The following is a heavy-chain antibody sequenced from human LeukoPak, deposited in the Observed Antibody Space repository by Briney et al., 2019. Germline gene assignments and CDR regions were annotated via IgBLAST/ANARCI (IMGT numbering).Heavy chain of an antibody. V-gene: IGHV1-2*02. J-gene: IGHJ4*02. CDR2: INPNSGGT. CDR3: ARTMVRVVPMTMGY. Sequence: ASVKVSCNASGYTFTGYYMHWVRQAPGQGLEWMGWINPNSGGTNYAQKFQGRVTMTRDTSISTAYMELSRLRSDDTAVYYCARTMVRVVPMTMGYWGQGTLVTVSS. CDR1: GYTFTGYY. D-gene: IGHD3-10*01.